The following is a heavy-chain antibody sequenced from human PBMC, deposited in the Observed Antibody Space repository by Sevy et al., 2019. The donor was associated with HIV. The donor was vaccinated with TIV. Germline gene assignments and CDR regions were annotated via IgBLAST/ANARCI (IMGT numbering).Heavy chain of an antibody. V-gene: IGHV4-4*07. CDR1: GGSISSYY. Sequence: SETLSLTYTVSGGSISSYYWSWIRQPAGKGLEWIGRIYTSGSTNYNPSLKSRVTMSVDTSMNQFSLKLSSVTAADTAVYYCARDDYGSGRAYYYYGMDVWGQGTTVTVSS. CDR2: IYTSGST. D-gene: IGHD3-10*01. CDR3: ARDDYGSGRAYYYYGMDV. J-gene: IGHJ6*02.